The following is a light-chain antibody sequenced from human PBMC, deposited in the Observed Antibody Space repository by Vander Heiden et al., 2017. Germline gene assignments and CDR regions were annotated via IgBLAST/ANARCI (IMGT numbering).Light chain of an antibody. Sequence: DMHVPTSRSSLSASLGDRVTITGRASQIISSYLNWYQQKPGKAPKLLIYAASTLQSGVPSRFSGSGSGTDFTLTISSLQPEDCATYYCQQRYSTPITFGLGPKVDI. CDR3: QQRYSTPIT. J-gene: IGKJ3*01. CDR2: AAS. CDR1: QIISSY. V-gene: IGKV1-39*01.